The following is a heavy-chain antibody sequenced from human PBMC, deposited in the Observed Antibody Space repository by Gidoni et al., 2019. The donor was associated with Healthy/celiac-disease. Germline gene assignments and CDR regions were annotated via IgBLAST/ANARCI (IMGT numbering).Heavy chain of an antibody. Sequence: QVQLVASGGGVLQPGRYLRLPCAASGFPFSSYAMHWVRQAPGKGLEWVAVISYDGSNKYYADSVKGRFTISRDNSKNTLYLQRNSLRAEDTAVYYCASDRGYSGYDYLDYWGQGTLVTVSS. J-gene: IGHJ4*02. CDR2: ISYDGSNK. CDR1: GFPFSSYA. CDR3: ASDRGYSGYDYLDY. V-gene: IGHV3-30-3*01. D-gene: IGHD5-12*01.